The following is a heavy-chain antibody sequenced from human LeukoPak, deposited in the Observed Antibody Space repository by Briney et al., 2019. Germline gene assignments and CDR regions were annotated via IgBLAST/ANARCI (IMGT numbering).Heavy chain of an antibody. Sequence: GTSPRVSWGECVVTFGDVAVGCGRQTPGKSLEWISGISFNSGNTAYAASVKGRFTISRDNAKNSLYLQMDSLRPEDTALYFCAKDSRPRSYYYYFYMDVWGKGTTVTVSS. CDR2: ISFNSGNT. CDR1: VVTFGDVA. J-gene: IGHJ6*03. CDR3: AKDSRPRSYYYYFYMDV. V-gene: IGHV3-9*01.